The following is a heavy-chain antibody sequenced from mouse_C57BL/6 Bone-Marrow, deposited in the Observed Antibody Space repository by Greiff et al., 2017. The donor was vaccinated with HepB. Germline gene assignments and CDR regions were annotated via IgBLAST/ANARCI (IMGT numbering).Heavy chain of an antibody. CDR3: ARSEGLRRTY. CDR2: IYPRSGNT. J-gene: IGHJ3*01. Sequence: VHLVESGAELARPGASVKLSCKASGYTFTSYGISWVKQRTGQGLEWIGEIYPRSGNTYYNEKFKGKATLTADKSSSTAYMELRSLTSEDSAVYFCARSEGLRRTYWGQGTLVTVSA. V-gene: IGHV1-81*01. D-gene: IGHD2-4*01. CDR1: GYTFTSYG.